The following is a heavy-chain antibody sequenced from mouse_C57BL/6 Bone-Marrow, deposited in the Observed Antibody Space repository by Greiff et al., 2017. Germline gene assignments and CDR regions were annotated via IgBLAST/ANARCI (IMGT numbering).Heavy chain of an antibody. D-gene: IGHD4-1*02. V-gene: IGHV1-50*01. Sequence: QVQLQQPGAELVKPGASVKLSCKASGYTFTSYWMQWVKQRPGQGLEWIGEIDPSGSYTNYNQKFKGKATLTVDTSSSTAYMQLSSLTSEDSAVYYCAREGNWDTGAMDYWGQGTSVTVSS. CDR2: IDPSGSYT. J-gene: IGHJ4*01. CDR1: GYTFTSYW. CDR3: AREGNWDTGAMDY.